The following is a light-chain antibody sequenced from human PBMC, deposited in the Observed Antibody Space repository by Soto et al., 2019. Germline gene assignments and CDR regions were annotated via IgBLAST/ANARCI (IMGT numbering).Light chain of an antibody. CDR2: AAS. Sequence: DIQMTQSPSSLSASVGDRVTLTCRASQSIRRYLNWYQQKPGKAPKLLIYAASSLQSVVPSRFSGSGSGTDFTLTISSLQPEDFATYYCQQSYSTPITFGQGTRLESK. V-gene: IGKV1-39*01. J-gene: IGKJ5*01. CDR3: QQSYSTPIT. CDR1: QSIRRY.